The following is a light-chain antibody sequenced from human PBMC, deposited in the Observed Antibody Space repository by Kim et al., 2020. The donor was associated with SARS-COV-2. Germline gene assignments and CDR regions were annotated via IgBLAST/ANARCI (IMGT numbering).Light chain of an antibody. V-gene: IGKV3-15*01. J-gene: IGKJ2*01. CDR2: GVS. CDR3: QQYNNWPYT. Sequence: CVARGERDNLLCRDSQSMGSHLVWYQKKPGQAPRLFVYGVSTRATGIPDRFSGSGSATEFTLTISSLQSEDFAVYYCQQYNNWPYTFGKGTKLEI. CDR1: QSMGSH.